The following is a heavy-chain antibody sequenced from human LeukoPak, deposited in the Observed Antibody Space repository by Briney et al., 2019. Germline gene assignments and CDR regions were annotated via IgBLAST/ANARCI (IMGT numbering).Heavy chain of an antibody. CDR1: GGSMSSYY. CDR2: IHYSGST. CDR3: ARDGDGYNYGYFDY. Sequence: PSETLSLTCTVSGGSMSSYYWSWIRQSPGKGLEWIGNIHYSGSTNQNPSLKSRVTISVDTSKNQFSLKLSSVTAADTAVYYCARDGDGYNYGYFDYWGQGTLVTVSS. J-gene: IGHJ4*02. V-gene: IGHV4-59*12. D-gene: IGHD5-24*01.